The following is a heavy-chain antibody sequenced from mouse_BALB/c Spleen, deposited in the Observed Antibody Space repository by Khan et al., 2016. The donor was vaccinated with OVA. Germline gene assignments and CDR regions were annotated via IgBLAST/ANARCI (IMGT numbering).Heavy chain of an antibody. V-gene: IGHV3-2*02. CDR3: ARGNYYGYALAN. CDR1: GYSSTSNYA. J-gene: IGHJ4*01. CDR2: ISYSGST. D-gene: IGHD1-1*01. Sequence: EVQLQESGPCLGKPSQSLSLTCAVNGYSSTSNYAWNWIRQFPGNKLEWMGYISYSGSTHYTPSLKSRLYITRDTCKNQFFLLLHAVTNEDSSTYYCARGNYYGYALANWGQVISVTCAS.